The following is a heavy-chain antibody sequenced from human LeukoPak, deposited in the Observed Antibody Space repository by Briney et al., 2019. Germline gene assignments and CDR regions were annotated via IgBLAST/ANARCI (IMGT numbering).Heavy chain of an antibody. CDR1: GGSISSHC. J-gene: IGHJ1*01. V-gene: IGHV4-59*08. D-gene: IGHD4-23*01. CDR2: INYSGST. CDR3: ARGATVVTSYGEYFQH. Sequence: SETLSLTCSVSGGSISSHCWGWIRRPPGKGLEWLGCINYSGSTHYNPSLESRVTISAATSKNQFSLKLSSVTAADTAVYYCARGATVVTSYGEYFQHWGQGTLVTVSS.